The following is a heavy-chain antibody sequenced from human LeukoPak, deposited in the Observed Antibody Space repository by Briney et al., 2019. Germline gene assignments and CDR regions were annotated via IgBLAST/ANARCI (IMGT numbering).Heavy chain of an antibody. V-gene: IGHV1-2*06. Sequence: ASVKVSCKASGYTFTGYYMHWVRQAPGQGLEWMGRINPNSGGTNYAQKFQGRVTMTRDTSISTAYMELSRLGSDDTAVYYCARGPKTYYYDSSGYYYYWGQGTLVTVSS. CDR1: GYTFTGYY. J-gene: IGHJ4*02. CDR2: INPNSGGT. CDR3: ARGPKTYYYDSSGYYYY. D-gene: IGHD3-22*01.